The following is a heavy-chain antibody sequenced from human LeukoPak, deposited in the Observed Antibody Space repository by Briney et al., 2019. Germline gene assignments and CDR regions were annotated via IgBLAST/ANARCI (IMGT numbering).Heavy chain of an antibody. CDR1: GGSTSSYY. J-gene: IGHJ3*02. D-gene: IGHD4-23*01. Sequence: SETLSLTCTVSGGSTSSYYWSWIRQPPGKGLEWIGYIYYSGSTNYNPSLKSRVTISVDTSKNQFSLKLSSVTAADTAVYYCARDRYGGGDAFDIWGQGTMVTVSS. V-gene: IGHV4-59*01. CDR2: IYYSGST. CDR3: ARDRYGGGDAFDI.